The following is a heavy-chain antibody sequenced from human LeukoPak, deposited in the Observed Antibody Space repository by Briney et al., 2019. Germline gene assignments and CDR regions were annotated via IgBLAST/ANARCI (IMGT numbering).Heavy chain of an antibody. Sequence: PGESLRLSCTTSGFIFSNYGMHWVRQAPGKGLEWVALIRNDIPKDGINKYYADSVRGRFTISRDNSKNTVYLQMNSLRVADTAMYYCAIGDRNRGQGTLVTVSS. D-gene: IGHD1/OR15-1a*01. CDR1: GFIFSNYG. J-gene: IGHJ4*02. CDR2: IRNDIPKDGINK. CDR3: AIGDRN. V-gene: IGHV3-30*02.